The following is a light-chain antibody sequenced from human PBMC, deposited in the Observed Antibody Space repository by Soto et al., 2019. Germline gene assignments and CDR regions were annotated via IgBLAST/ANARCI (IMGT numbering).Light chain of an antibody. CDR3: SSYTTSTTQV. V-gene: IGLV2-14*01. CDR1: SSDVGSYNY. Sequence: QSALTQPASVSGSPGQSITISCTGTSSDVGSYNYVSWYQQHPDKAPKLMIYEVRNRPSGVSDRFSGSKSGKTASLTIFALQAEDEADYYCSSYTTSTTQVFGGGTKVTVL. CDR2: EVR. J-gene: IGLJ2*01.